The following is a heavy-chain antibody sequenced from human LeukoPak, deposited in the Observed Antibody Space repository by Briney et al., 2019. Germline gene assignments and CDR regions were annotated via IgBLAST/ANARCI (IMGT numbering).Heavy chain of an antibody. Sequence: ASVKLSCKASGYTFTSYGISWVRQAPGQGHEWMGWISVYNGKTNNEQKLQGRVTMTTDTSTSTAYMELRSLRSDDTAVYYCARVLTTVIPYYFDYWGQGTLVTVSS. CDR2: ISVYNGKT. CDR1: GYTFTSYG. D-gene: IGHD4-17*01. V-gene: IGHV1-18*01. J-gene: IGHJ4*02. CDR3: ARVLTTVIPYYFDY.